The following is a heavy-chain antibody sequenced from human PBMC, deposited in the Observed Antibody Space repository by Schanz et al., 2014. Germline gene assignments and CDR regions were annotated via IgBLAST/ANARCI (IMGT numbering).Heavy chain of an antibody. CDR2: ISSSSSTI. D-gene: IGHD6-19*01. J-gene: IGHJ4*02. V-gene: IGHV3-48*01. CDR1: EFSFSSFG. Sequence: EVQLVESGGGLVQPRGSLRLSCAASEFSFSSFGMNWVRQAPGKGLEWVSYISSSSSTIYYADSVKGRFTISRDDSKNTLFLQMNSLKTEDTAVYYCTTYCDGGCAIDNWGQGALVTVSS. CDR3: TTYCDGGCAIDN.